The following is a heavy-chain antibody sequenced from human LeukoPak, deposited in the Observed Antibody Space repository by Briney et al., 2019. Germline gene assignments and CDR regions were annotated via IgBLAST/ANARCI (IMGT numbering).Heavy chain of an antibody. J-gene: IGHJ4*02. CDR1: GFSFSTHS. V-gene: IGHV3-48*04. CDR3: ARDPGRRAMVAISYYFDY. D-gene: IGHD2-15*01. CDR2: MDSSSRTI. Sequence: GGSLRLSCAASGFSFSTHSMNWVRQAPGNGLEWVSYMDSSSRTIFYADSVKGRFTISRDNAKNSLHLQMNSLRAEDTAVYYCARDPGRRAMVAISYYFDYWGQGTLVAVSS.